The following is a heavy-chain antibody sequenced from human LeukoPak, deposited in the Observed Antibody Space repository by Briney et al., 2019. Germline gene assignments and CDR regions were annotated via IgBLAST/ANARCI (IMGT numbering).Heavy chain of an antibody. Sequence: PGGSLRLSCTGSGFSFTNYAMNWVRQAPGKGLEWVSVISGSGGTTYYADSVKGRFTISRDSSKNTLYLQMNSLRAEDTAVYYCAKVSGGGLYYDGMDVWGQGTTVTVSS. CDR2: ISGSGGTT. D-gene: IGHD1-14*01. CDR1: GFSFTNYA. J-gene: IGHJ6*02. CDR3: AKVSGGGLYYDGMDV. V-gene: IGHV3-23*01.